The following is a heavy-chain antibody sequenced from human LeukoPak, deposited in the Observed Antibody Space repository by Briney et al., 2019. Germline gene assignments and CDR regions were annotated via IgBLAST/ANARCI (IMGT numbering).Heavy chain of an antibody. Sequence: VASVKVSCKASGYTFTGYYIHWVRQAPGQGLEWMGWINPKSGGANYAQKFQGRVTMTRDTSISTAYMELSSLKSDDTAVYYCARDRNSGSSLDIWGQGTMLTVSS. D-gene: IGHD6-6*01. V-gene: IGHV1-2*02. CDR3: ARDRNSGSSLDI. CDR1: GYTFTGYY. CDR2: INPKSGGA. J-gene: IGHJ3*02.